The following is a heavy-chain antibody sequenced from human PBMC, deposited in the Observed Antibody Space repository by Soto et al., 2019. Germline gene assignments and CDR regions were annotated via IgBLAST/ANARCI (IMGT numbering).Heavy chain of an antibody. Sequence: PGGSLRLSCAASGFTFSSYGMHWVRQTPGKGLEWVAVIWYDGSNKYYADSVKGRFTISRDNSKNTLYLQMNSLRAEDTAVYYCARGAVRSYYYYYGMDVWGQGTTVTVSS. CDR2: IWYDGSNK. CDR1: GFTFSSYG. V-gene: IGHV3-33*01. D-gene: IGHD1-1*01. J-gene: IGHJ6*02. CDR3: ARGAVRSYYYYYGMDV.